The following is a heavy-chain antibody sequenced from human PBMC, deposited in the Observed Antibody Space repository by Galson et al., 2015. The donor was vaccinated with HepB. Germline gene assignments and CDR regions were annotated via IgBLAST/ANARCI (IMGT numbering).Heavy chain of an antibody. Sequence: ETLSLTCAVYGGSFSTYYWSWIRQPPGKGLEWIGEINLSGSTNYNSSLKSRVTILLDTSNNQLSLKLSSVTAADTAVYFCARVGGIYIKRHRGWFDPWGQGTLVTVSS. J-gene: IGHJ5*02. D-gene: IGHD1-26*01. CDR2: INLSGST. CDR3: ARVGGIYIKRHRGWFDP. V-gene: IGHV4-34*01. CDR1: GGSFSTYY.